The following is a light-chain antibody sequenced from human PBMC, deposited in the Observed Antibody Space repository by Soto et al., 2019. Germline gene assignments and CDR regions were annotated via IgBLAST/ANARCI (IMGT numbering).Light chain of an antibody. J-gene: IGKJ1*01. V-gene: IGKV1-6*01. CDR1: QGMRND. CDR2: AAS. CDR3: LQDYNYPRT. Sequence: AIQMTQSPSSLSASVGDRVTITCRASQGMRNDLGWYQQKPGKAPKLLIYAASSLQSGVPSRFSGSGSGTDFTLTISSLQPEDFATYYFLQDYNYPRTFGQGTTVEIK.